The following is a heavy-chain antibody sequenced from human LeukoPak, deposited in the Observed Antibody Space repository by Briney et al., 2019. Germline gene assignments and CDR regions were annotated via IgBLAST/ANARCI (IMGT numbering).Heavy chain of an antibody. CDR3: ARDGPHYYDSSGYYFLEGSFDI. V-gene: IGHV3-53*01. CDR2: IYSGGST. Sequence: QSGGSLRLSCAASGFTFSSNYMSWVRQAPGKGLEWVSVIYSGGSTYYADSVKGRFTISRDNSKNTLYLQMNSLRAEDTAVYYCARDGPHYYDSSGYYFLEGSFDIWGQGTMVTVSS. CDR1: GFTFSSNY. J-gene: IGHJ3*02. D-gene: IGHD3-22*01.